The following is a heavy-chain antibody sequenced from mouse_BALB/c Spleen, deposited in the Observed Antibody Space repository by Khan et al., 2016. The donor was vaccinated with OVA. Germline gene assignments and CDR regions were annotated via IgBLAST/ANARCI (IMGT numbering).Heavy chain of an antibody. D-gene: IGHD2-10*02. V-gene: IGHV1-7*01. J-gene: IGHJ3*01. CDR3: TRRGLYGIVAY. CDR1: GYTFITYW. CDR2: INPSTGYT. Sequence: QVHVKQSGTEMAKPGASVRMSCKASGYTFITYWMHWIKQRPGQGLEWIGYINPSTGYTEYNQKFRDKATLTIDKISSTAYMELSSLTSVDSALYYCTRRGLYGIVAYWGQGTLVTVSA.